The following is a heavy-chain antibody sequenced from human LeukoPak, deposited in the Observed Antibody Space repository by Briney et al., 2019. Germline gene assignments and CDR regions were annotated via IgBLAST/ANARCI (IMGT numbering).Heavy chain of an antibody. CDR2: IYPSGST. CDR1: GYSISSGYY. V-gene: IGHV4-38-2*02. CDR3: ARDQYYDVSTYYEIDY. Sequence: ASETLSLTCTVSGYSISSGYYWGWIRQPPGKGLEWIGSIYPSGSTYYNPSLKSRVTISVDTSKNQFPLKLRSVTAADTAVYFCARDQYYDVSTYYEIDYWGQGTLVTVSS. D-gene: IGHD3-22*01. J-gene: IGHJ4*02.